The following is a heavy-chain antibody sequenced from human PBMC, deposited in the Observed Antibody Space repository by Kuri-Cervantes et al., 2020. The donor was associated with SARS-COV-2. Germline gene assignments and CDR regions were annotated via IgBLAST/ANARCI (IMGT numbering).Heavy chain of an antibody. CDR3: ARGMVRRIIQWYYYAMDV. CDR1: GYTFSDYSDYY. Sequence: ASVKVSCKASGYTFSDYSDYYMYWMRQAPGQGLEWMGWINPNSGGTNYAQNFQGWVTMTRDTSISTAYMELSRLRSDDTAVYYCARGMVRRIIQWYYYAMDVWGQGTTVTVSS. V-gene: IGHV1-2*04. D-gene: IGHD3-10*01. J-gene: IGHJ6*02. CDR2: INPNSGGT.